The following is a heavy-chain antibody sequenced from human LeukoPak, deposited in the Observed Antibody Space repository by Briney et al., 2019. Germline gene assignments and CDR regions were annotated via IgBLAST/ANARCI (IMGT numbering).Heavy chain of an antibody. CDR1: GFTFTDYW. D-gene: IGHD3-3*01. V-gene: IGHV3-7*01. Sequence: GGSLRLSCTASGFTFTDYWMGWVRRAPGKGLEWLANVKQDGSEQFYLDSVKGRFTISRDNAKNSIYLQMNSLRAQDTAIYYCAKQAFWNYDSWGRGTLVIVSS. CDR3: AKQAFWNYDS. J-gene: IGHJ4*02. CDR2: VKQDGSEQ.